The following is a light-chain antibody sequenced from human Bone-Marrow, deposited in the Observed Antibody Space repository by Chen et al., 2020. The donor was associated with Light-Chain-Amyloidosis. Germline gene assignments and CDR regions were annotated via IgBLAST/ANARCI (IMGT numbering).Light chain of an antibody. J-gene: IGLJ1*01. CDR3: SSYTITNDLV. CDR1: SSYVGGDNH. CDR2: EVT. V-gene: IGLV2-14*01. Sequence: QSALTQPASVSGSPRQSITISCTGTSSYVGGDNHVSWYQQHPDKAPKLMIYEVTNRPSWVPDRFSGSKTDNTASLTIAGLQTEDESDYFCSSYTITNDLVFGSGTRVTVL.